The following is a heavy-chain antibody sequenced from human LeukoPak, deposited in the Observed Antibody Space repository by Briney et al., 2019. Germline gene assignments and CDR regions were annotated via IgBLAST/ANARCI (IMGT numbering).Heavy chain of an antibody. Sequence: GGSLRLSCTASGFTLGDYAMSWVRQAPGKGLEWVGLIRSKAYGGTTEYAASVKGRFMISRDDSKRIAYLQMNSLKTEDTAIYCCTRVLDRSYYYSWVPDYGGQGTLVTVSS. J-gene: IGHJ4*02. CDR2: IRSKAYGGTT. D-gene: IGHD1-26*01. V-gene: IGHV3-49*04. CDR1: GFTLGDYA. CDR3: TRVLDRSYYYSWVPDY.